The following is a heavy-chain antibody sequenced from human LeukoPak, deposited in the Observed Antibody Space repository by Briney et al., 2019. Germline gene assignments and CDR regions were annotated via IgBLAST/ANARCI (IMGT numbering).Heavy chain of an antibody. CDR3: ASGEIAGTGAFDI. V-gene: IGHV3-30*03. D-gene: IGHD6-13*01. CDR1: GFTFSNYG. Sequence: PGGSLRLSCAASGFTFSNYGMHWVRQAPGKGREWVAVISYDGSNKYYADSVKGRFTISRDNSKNTLYLQMNSLRAEDTAVYYCASGEIAGTGAFDIWGQGTMVTVSS. CDR2: ISYDGSNK. J-gene: IGHJ3*02.